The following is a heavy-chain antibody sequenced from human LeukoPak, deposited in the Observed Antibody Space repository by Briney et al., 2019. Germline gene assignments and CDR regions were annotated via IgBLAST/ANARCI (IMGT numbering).Heavy chain of an antibody. CDR3: ARDSPDTIFGVVINDAFDI. D-gene: IGHD3-3*01. V-gene: IGHV4-38-2*02. J-gene: IGHJ3*02. Sequence: SETLSLTCTVSGYSISSGYYWGWIRQPPGKGLEGIGGIYYSGSTYYNPSLKSRVTISVDTSKNQFSLKLSSVTAADTAVYYCARDSPDTIFGVVINDAFDIWGQGTMVTVSS. CDR2: IYYSGST. CDR1: GYSISSGYY.